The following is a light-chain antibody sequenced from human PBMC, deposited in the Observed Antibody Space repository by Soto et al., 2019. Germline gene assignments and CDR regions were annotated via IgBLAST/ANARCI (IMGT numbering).Light chain of an antibody. V-gene: IGKV3-20*01. Sequence: IVLTQSPGTLSLSPGESATLSCRASQSISSSYLAWYQQKPGQAPRLLIYGASSRATGIPDRFSGSGSGTDFTLTISRLEPEDFAVYYCQQYGSSLWTFGQGTKVDIK. J-gene: IGKJ1*01. CDR3: QQYGSSLWT. CDR1: QSISSSY. CDR2: GAS.